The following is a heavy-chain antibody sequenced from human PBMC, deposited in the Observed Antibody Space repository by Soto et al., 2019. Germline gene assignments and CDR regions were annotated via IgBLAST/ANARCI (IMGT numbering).Heavy chain of an antibody. CDR1: GYTFTSYG. CDR2: ISAYNGNT. J-gene: IGHJ5*02. CDR3: ARDLTIFGVVTVWFDP. D-gene: IGHD3-3*01. V-gene: IGHV1-18*01. Sequence: QVPLVQSGAEVKKPGASVKVSCKASGYTFTSYGIIWVRQAPGQGLEWMGWISAYNGNTNYAQKLQGRVTMTTDTSTSTAYMELRSLRSDDTAVYYCARDLTIFGVVTVWFDPWGQGTLVTVSS.